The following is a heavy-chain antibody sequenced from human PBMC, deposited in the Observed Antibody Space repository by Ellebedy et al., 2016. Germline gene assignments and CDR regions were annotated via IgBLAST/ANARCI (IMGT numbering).Heavy chain of an antibody. D-gene: IGHD3-10*01. CDR1: GYTFTSYY. Sequence: ASVKVSXXASGYTFTSYYMHWVRQAPGQGLEWMGIINPSGGSTSYAQKFQGRVTMTRDTSTSTVYMELSSLRSEDTAVYYCARFVTLMVRGVIGGWFDPWGQGTLVTVSS. J-gene: IGHJ5*02. CDR2: INPSGGST. V-gene: IGHV1-46*01. CDR3: ARFVTLMVRGVIGGWFDP.